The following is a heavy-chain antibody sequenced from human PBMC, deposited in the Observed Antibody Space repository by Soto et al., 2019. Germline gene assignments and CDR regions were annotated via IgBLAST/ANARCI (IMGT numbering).Heavy chain of an antibody. D-gene: IGHD3-3*01. J-gene: IGHJ3*02. V-gene: IGHV4-34*01. Sequence: SETLSLTCAVYGGSFSGCYWSWIRQPPGKGLEWIGEINHSGSTNYNPSLKSRVTISVDTSKNQFSLKLSSVTAADTAVYYCARLGRVTIFGVVIPDAFDIWGQGTMVTVSS. CDR2: INHSGST. CDR1: GGSFSGCY. CDR3: ARLGRVTIFGVVIPDAFDI.